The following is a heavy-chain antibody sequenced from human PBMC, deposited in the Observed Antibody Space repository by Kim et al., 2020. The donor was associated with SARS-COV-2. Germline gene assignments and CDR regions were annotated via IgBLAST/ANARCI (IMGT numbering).Heavy chain of an antibody. J-gene: IGHJ4*02. CDR3: VRFDY. Sequence: GGSLRLSCAASGSDVKLYYMLWVRQAPGKGLEWVSILRNDGRTYYADSVMGRFTVSGDTSKNTLYLQMNSLRVDDTAVYYCVRFDYWGLGTLVTVAS. CDR1: GSDVKLYY. CDR2: LRNDGRT. V-gene: IGHV3-53*01.